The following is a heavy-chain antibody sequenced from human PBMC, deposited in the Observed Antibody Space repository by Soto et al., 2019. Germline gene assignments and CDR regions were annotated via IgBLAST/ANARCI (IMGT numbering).Heavy chain of an antibody. CDR3: TRILWSSRRDALDI. CDR2: IGTSGTPT. CDR1: GFTFRNYA. Sequence: GGSLRLSCIASGFTFRNYAMAWVRQAPGEDLEWVSAIGTSGTPTLYADSVKSRFSIYRDDSRNTVSLQMNSLRVEDTATYYCTRILWSSRRDALDIWGQGTTVTVSS. D-gene: IGHD2-21*01. V-gene: IGHV3-23*01. J-gene: IGHJ6*02.